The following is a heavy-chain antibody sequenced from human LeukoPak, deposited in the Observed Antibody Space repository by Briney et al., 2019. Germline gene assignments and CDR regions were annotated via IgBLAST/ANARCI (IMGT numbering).Heavy chain of an antibody. J-gene: IGHJ6*03. CDR3: AKLGGDHKYYYYYMDV. CDR2: ISGRGGST. CDR1: GFTFSSYA. V-gene: IGHV3-23*01. Sequence: PGWSLRLSCAASGFTFSSYAMSWVRQAPGKGREWVAAISGRGGSTYYADSVKGRFTISRDNSKNTLYLQMNSLRAEDKAVYYCAKLGGDHKYYYYYMDVWGKGTTVTVSS. D-gene: IGHD2-21*02.